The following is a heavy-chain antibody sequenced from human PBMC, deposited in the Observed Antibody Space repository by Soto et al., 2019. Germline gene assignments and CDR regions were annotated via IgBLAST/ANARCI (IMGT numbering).Heavy chain of an antibody. D-gene: IGHD6-19*01. Sequence: SLRLSCAASGFTFSSYGMHWVRQAPGKGLEWVAVIWYDGSNKYYADSVKGRFTISRDNSKNTLYLQMNSLRAEDTAVYYCAGCIAVAGKDVYYYYGMDVWGQGTRVTVSS. CDR3: AGCIAVAGKDVYYYYGMDV. V-gene: IGHV3-33*01. CDR2: IWYDGSNK. CDR1: GFTFSSYG. J-gene: IGHJ6*02.